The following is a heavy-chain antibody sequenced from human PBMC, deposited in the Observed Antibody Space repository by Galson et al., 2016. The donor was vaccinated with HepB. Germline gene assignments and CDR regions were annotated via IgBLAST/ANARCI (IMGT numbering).Heavy chain of an antibody. CDR3: ARQFPGDEWDY. Sequence: SVKVSCKASGYRFTTHAIHWVRQAPGQGLEWMGWIHPGNGDTKYYQKFQGRVTFSGDTSATTTYMELSSLGSEDTAVYYCARQFPGDEWDYWGQGTLVTVSS. J-gene: IGHJ4*02. CDR2: IHPGNGDT. V-gene: IGHV1-3*01. CDR1: GYRFTTHA. D-gene: IGHD2-21*01.